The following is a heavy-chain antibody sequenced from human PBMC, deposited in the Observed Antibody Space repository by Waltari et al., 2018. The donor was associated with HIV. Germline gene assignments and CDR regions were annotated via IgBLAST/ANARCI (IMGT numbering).Heavy chain of an antibody. CDR1: GFAFRKYS. V-gene: IGHV3-48*01. D-gene: IGHD2-15*01. CDR2: ISSRGDTG. CDR3: ASPAQAEGY. J-gene: IGHJ4*02. Sequence: EVQLVESGGSLVQPGGSLRLSCTASGFAFRKYSLNCVHQPPGKGMEWISYISSRGDTGYYAGSVKGRFTISRDNAKNSLYLQMNSLRPEDTAVYYCASPAQAEGYWGQGTLVTVSS.